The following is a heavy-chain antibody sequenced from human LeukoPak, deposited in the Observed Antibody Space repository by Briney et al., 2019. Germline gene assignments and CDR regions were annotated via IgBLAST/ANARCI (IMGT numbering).Heavy chain of an antibody. CDR1: GGTFSSYA. CDR2: IIPILGIA. D-gene: IGHD3-10*01. J-gene: IGHJ6*02. V-gene: IGHV1-69*04. Sequence: HGSSVKVSCKASGGTFSSYAISWVRQAPGQGLEWMGRIIPILGIANYAQKFQGGVTITADKSTSTAYMELSSLRSEDTAVYYCARDYYGSGSYNYYYGMDVWGQGTTVTVSS. CDR3: ARDYYGSGSYNYYYGMDV.